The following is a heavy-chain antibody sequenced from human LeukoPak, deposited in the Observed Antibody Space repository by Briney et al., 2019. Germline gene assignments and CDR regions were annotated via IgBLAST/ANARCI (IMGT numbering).Heavy chain of an antibody. CDR2: ISWDGGST. D-gene: IGHD3-3*01. V-gene: IGHV3-43D*03. CDR3: AKGGYDFWSGYGRYYYYYMDV. CDR1: GFTFDDYA. Sequence: GGSLRLSCAASGFTFDDYAMHWVRQAPGKGLEWVSLISWDGGSTYYADSVKGRFTISRDNGKNSLYLQMNSLRAEDTALYYCAKGGYDFWSGYGRYYYYYMDVWGKGTTVTVSS. J-gene: IGHJ6*03.